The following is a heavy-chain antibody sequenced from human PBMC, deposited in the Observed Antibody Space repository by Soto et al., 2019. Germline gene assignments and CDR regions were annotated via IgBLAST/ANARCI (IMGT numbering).Heavy chain of an antibody. Sequence: ASVKVSCKASGYTFTSYGISWVRQAPGQGLEWVGWISTYNGNTNYVQKLQGRVTMTTDTSTSTAYMELRSLRSDDTAVYYWARDLASVPRAFDYWGRGTRVTVSS. V-gene: IGHV1-18*01. J-gene: IGHJ4*02. CDR1: GYTFTSYG. CDR2: ISTYNGNT. CDR3: ARDLASVPRAFDY.